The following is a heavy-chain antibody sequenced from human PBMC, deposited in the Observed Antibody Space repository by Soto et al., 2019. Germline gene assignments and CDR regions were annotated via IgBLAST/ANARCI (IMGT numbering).Heavy chain of an antibody. V-gene: IGHV4-30-4*01. CDR2: IYYSGST. D-gene: IGHD2-15*01. CDR1: GGSVSSGDYY. J-gene: IGHJ4*02. Sequence: SETLSLTCTVSGGSVSSGDYYWSWIRQPPGKGLEWIGYIYYSGSTYYNPSLKSRVTISVDTSKNQFSLKLSSVTAADTAVYYCARDHGTWGRGGHWGQGTLVTVSS. CDR3: ARDHGTWGRGGH.